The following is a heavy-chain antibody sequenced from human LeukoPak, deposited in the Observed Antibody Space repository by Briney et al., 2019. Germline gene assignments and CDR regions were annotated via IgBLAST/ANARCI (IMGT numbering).Heavy chain of an antibody. V-gene: IGHV4-4*09. CDR2: IYTSRST. CDR3: ARENSGSYREFDY. CDR1: GGSISSYY. J-gene: IGHJ4*02. D-gene: IGHD1-26*01. Sequence: SEALSLTCTVSGGSISSYYWSWIRQPPGKGLEWIGYIYTSRSTNYNASLKSRVSMSVDTSKNQFSLKLSSVTAADTAVFYCARENSGSYREFDYWGQGTLVTVSS.